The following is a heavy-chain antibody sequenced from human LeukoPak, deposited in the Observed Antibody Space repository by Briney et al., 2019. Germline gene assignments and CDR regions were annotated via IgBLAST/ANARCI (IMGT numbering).Heavy chain of an antibody. CDR2: IYHSGST. V-gene: IGHV4-38-2*02. CDR3: ARDFDGYDGSTLYY. D-gene: IGHD3-10*01. Sequence: PSETLSLTCTVSGYSISSGYYWGWIRQPPGKGLEWIGSIYHSGSTYYNPSLKSRVTISVDTSKNQFSLKLSSVTAADTAVYYCARDFDGYDGSTLYYWGQGTLVTVSS. J-gene: IGHJ4*02. CDR1: GYSISSGYY.